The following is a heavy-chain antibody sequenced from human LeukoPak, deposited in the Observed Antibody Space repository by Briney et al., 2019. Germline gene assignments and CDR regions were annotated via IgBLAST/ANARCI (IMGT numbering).Heavy chain of an antibody. CDR2: ISGSGGST. V-gene: IGHV3-23*01. CDR1: GFTFSSYA. CDR3: AKADQYYDFWSGSLY. Sequence: GGSLRLSCAASGFTFSSYAMSWVRQAPGKGLEWVSAISGSGGSTYYADSVKGRFTISRDNSRNTLYLQMNSLRAEDTAVYYCAKADQYYDFWSGSLYWGQGTLVTVSS. D-gene: IGHD3-3*01. J-gene: IGHJ4*02.